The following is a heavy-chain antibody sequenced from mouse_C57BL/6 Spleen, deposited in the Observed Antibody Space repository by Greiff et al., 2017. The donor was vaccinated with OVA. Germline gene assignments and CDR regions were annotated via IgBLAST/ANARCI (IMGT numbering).Heavy chain of an antibody. J-gene: IGHJ2*01. CDR2: IDPEDGDT. CDR1: GFNIKDYY. V-gene: IGHV14-1*01. D-gene: IGHD2-12*01. Sequence: VHVKQSGAELVRPGASVKLSCTASGFNIKDYYMHWVKQRPEQGLEWIGRIDPEDGDTEYAPKFQGKATMTADTSSNTAYLQLSSLTSEDTAVYYCTTGYYKDYFDYWGQGTTLTVSS. CDR3: TTGYYKDYFDY.